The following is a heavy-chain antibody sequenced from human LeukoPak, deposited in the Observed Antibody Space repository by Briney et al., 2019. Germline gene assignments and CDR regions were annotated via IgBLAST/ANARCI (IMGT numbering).Heavy chain of an antibody. V-gene: IGHV5-51*01. CDR1: GYSFTSYW. D-gene: IGHD3-10*01. CDR2: IYPGDSDT. Sequence: GESLKISCKGSGYSFTSYWIGWVRQMPGKRLEWVGIIYPGDSDTRYSPYFQGQVTISADKSISTAYLKWSSLKASDTAMYYCARLWVGEPHYYYGMDVWGQGTTVTVSS. CDR3: ARLWVGEPHYYYGMDV. J-gene: IGHJ6*02.